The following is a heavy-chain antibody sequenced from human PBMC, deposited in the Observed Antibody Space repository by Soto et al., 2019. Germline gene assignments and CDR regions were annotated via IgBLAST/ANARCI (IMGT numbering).Heavy chain of an antibody. D-gene: IGHD2-21*01. CDR2: INSDGSRT. J-gene: IGHJ3*02. Sequence: EVQLVESEGGLVQPGGSLRLSCAASGFTFSSYWMHWVRQAPGKGLVWVSRINSDGSRTNYADSVKGRFTISRDNAKNTLYLQINSLRVEETAVYYCARGVRGAYGLDIWGQGTMVTVSS. V-gene: IGHV3-74*01. CDR1: GFTFSSYW. CDR3: ARGVRGAYGLDI.